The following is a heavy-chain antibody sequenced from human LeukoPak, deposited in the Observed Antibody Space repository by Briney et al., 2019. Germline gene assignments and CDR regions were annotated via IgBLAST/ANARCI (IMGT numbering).Heavy chain of an antibody. CDR3: ARQNYDFWSGYYSD. CDR1: GFTVGSNY. V-gene: IGHV3-53*01. J-gene: IGHJ4*02. Sequence: GGSLRLSCAASGFTVGSNYMSWVRQAPGEGLEWVSVIYSGGSTYYADSVKGRFTISRDNSKNTLYLQMNSLRAEDTAVYYCARQNYDFWSGYYSDWGQGTLVTVSS. CDR2: IYSGGST. D-gene: IGHD3-3*01.